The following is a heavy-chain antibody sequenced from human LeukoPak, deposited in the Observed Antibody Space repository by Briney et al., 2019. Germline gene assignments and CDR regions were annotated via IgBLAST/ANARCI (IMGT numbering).Heavy chain of an antibody. D-gene: IGHD2-15*01. J-gene: IGHJ5*02. CDR1: GYTFTGYY. CDR3: AREHCSGGSCYPLGGFDP. Sequence: RASVKVSCMASGYTFTGYYMHWVRQAPGQGLEWMGWINPNSGGTNYAQKFQGRVTMTRDTSISTAYMELSRLRSDDTAVYYCAREHCSGGSCYPLGGFDPWGQGTLVTVSS. CDR2: INPNSGGT. V-gene: IGHV1-2*02.